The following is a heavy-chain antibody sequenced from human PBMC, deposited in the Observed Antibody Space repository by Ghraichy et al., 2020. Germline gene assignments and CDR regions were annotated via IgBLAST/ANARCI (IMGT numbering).Heavy chain of an antibody. V-gene: IGHV4-59*01. D-gene: IGHD1-26*01. Sequence: SETLSLTCTVSGGSISSYYWSWIRQPPGKGLEWIGYIYYSGSTNYNPSLKSRVTISVDTSKNQFSLKLSSVTAADTAVYYCARDSSGSYSPYFDYWGQGTLVTVSS. CDR1: GGSISSYY. CDR3: ARDSSGSYSPYFDY. CDR2: IYYSGST. J-gene: IGHJ4*02.